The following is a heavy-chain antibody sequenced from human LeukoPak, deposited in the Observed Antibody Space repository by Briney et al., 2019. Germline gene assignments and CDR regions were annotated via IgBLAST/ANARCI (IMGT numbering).Heavy chain of an antibody. V-gene: IGHV3-33*01. CDR3: VREQATACTRMES. CDR1: GFTFSNDG. D-gene: IGHD6-13*01. Sequence: GGSLRLSCAASGFTFSNDGMHWVRQAPGTGLGWVAVIWYDGSNKYYAGSVKGCFNISRDDSKNTLFLQMSSQRVEDTGVYYCVREQATACTRMESWGQGTLVTVSS. J-gene: IGHJ5*02. CDR2: IWYDGSNK.